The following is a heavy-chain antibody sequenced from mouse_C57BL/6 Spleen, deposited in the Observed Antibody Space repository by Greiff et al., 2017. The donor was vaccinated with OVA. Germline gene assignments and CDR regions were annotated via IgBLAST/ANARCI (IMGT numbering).Heavy chain of an antibody. Sequence: VQLMESGPGLVQPSQSLSITCTVSGFSLTSYGVHWVRQSPGKGLEWLGVIWSGGSTDYNAAFISRLSISKDNSKSQVFFKMNSLQADDTAIYYCATELTGTWFAYWGQGTLVTVSA. CDR3: ATELTGTWFAY. J-gene: IGHJ3*01. D-gene: IGHD4-1*01. CDR2: IWSGGST. CDR1: GFSLTSYG. V-gene: IGHV2-2*01.